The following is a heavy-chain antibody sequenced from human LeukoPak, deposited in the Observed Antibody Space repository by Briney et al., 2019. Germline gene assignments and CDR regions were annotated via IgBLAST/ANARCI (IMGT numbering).Heavy chain of an antibody. V-gene: IGHV1-18*01. CDR2: ISAYNGNA. D-gene: IGHD4-17*01. Sequence: GASVKVSCKASGYTFTSYGISWVRQAPGQGLEWMGWISAYNGNANYAQKLQGRVTMTTDTSTSTAYMELRSLRSDDTAVYYCARAAVTTVRWYFDLWGRGTLVTVSS. CDR1: GYTFTSYG. J-gene: IGHJ2*01. CDR3: ARAAVTTVRWYFDL.